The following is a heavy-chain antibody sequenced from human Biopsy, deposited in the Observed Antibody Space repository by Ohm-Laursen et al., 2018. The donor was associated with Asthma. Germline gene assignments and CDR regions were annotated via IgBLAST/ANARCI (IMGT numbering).Heavy chain of an antibody. CDR1: GFTFGDYW. Sequence: SLRLSCTASGFTFGDYWMSWVRQVPGKGLEWVANIEHDGTEKNHVDSLKGRFTISRDNAKNSLYLQMNSLRAEDTAVYYCARTFHFWSPYHAEHSQLWGQGTLVTVPS. CDR2: IEHDGTEK. CDR3: ARTFHFWSPYHAEHSQL. D-gene: IGHD3-3*02. J-gene: IGHJ1*01. V-gene: IGHV3-7*01.